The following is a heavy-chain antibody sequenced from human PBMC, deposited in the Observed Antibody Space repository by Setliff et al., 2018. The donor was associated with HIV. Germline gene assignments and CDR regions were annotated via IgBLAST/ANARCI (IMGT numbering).Heavy chain of an antibody. J-gene: IGHJ3*02. V-gene: IGHV3-23*01. CDR2: ITNRSDT. D-gene: IGHD3-16*01. CDR1: GFTFGDYA. CDR3: VKGGMTNAAFNI. Sequence: GGSLRLSCTASGFTFGDYAVSWVRQAPGKGLEWLSSITNRSDTLYIDSVKGRFIISRDNSKNTLYLQMNSLRLEDTALYYCVKGGMTNAAFNIWGPGTMVTVSS.